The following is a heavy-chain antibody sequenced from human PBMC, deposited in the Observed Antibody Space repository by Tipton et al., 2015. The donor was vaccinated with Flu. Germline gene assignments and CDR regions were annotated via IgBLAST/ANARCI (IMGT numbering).Heavy chain of an antibody. Sequence: SLRLSCAASGFTVSSNYMSWVRQAPGKGLEWVAVIWYDGSNKYYADSVKGRFTISRDNSKNTLYLQMNSLRAEDAAVYYCARALRGYCSGGSCYGEYGMDVWGQGTTVTVSS. CDR3: ARALRGYCSGGSCYGEYGMDV. V-gene: IGHV3-33*08. D-gene: IGHD2-15*01. CDR1: GFTVSSNY. CDR2: IWYDGSNK. J-gene: IGHJ6*02.